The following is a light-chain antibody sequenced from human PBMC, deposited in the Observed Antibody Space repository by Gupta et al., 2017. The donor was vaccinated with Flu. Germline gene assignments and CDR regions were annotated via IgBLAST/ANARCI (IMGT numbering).Light chain of an antibody. J-gene: IGLJ3*02. CDR1: SSNIGARYA. CDR3: QSYDNSLRAWV. Sequence: VTISCTGSSSNIGARYAVHWYQQVPGTVPKVVIIATVHWPSGVPGRFSGSKSGTSASLAITGLQAEDEADYYCQSYDNSLRAWVFGGGTRLTVL. V-gene: IGLV1-40*01. CDR2: ATV.